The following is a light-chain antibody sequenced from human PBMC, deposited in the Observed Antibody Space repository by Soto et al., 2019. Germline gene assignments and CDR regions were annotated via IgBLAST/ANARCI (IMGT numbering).Light chain of an antibody. CDR1: QAIAGW. J-gene: IGKJ4*01. V-gene: IGKV1D-12*01. CDR2: GTS. CDR3: QQAYSFPIT. Sequence: DIQMIQSPSSVYASVGDRVTVACRSSQAIAGWLAWYQQKPGKAPRLLIYGTSTLQSGVPSRFSGSGSGTDFTLTINSLQPEDFATYYCQQAYSFPITFGGGTKLDIK.